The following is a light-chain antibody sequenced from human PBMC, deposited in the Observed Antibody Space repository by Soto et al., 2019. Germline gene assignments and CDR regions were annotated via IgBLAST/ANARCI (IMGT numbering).Light chain of an antibody. V-gene: IGKV3-11*01. J-gene: IGKJ5*01. CDR3: QQRSNWPPIT. CDR2: DAS. Sequence: VMTQSPATLSVSPGERVTLSCRASQSVGGSLAWYRQKPGQAPRLLIYDASNRATGIPARFSGSGSGTDFTLTIGSLEPEDFAVYYCQQRSNWPPITFGQGTRLEIK. CDR1: QSVGGS.